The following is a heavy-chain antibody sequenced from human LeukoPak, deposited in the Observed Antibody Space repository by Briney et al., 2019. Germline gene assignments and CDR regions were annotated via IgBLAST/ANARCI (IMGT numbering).Heavy chain of an antibody. CDR1: GYSFTNYA. V-gene: IGHV7-4-1*02. J-gene: IGHJ3*02. D-gene: IGHD3-16*01. Sequence: ASVKVSCKASGYSFTNYAMNWVRQAPGQGLEWMGWINTNTGNPTYAQGFTGRFVFSLDTSVSTAYLQISSLKAEDTAVYYCARDYHSGGADDAFDIWGQGTMVTVSS. CDR2: INTNTGNP. CDR3: ARDYHSGGADDAFDI.